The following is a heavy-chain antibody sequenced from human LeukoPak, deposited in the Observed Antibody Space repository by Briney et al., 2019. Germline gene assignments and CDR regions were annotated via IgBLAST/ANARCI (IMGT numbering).Heavy chain of an antibody. V-gene: IGHV4-39*01. CDR2: IYYSGST. Sequence: PSETLSLTCTVSGGSISSSSYYWGWIRQPPGKGLEWIGSIYYSGSTYYNPSLKSRVTISVDTSKNQFSLKLSSVTAADTAVYYCASPRHSSGNYWGQGTLVTVSS. CDR1: GGSISSSSYY. D-gene: IGHD3-22*01. CDR3: ASPRHSSGNY. J-gene: IGHJ4*02.